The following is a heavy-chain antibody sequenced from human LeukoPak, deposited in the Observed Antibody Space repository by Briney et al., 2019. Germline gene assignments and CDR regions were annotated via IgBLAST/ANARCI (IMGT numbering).Heavy chain of an antibody. Sequence: GGSLRLSCGVSGFTFSSFWMSWVRQPPGKGLEWVAKINQAGSEKCHMDSVKGRFTISRDNAKNSLYLRMNSLRAEDTAVYYCAKYDSGYSLDSWGHGILVTASS. D-gene: IGHD3-9*01. CDR1: GFTFSSFW. CDR2: INQAGSEK. V-gene: IGHV3-7*03. J-gene: IGHJ5*01. CDR3: AKYDSGYSLDS.